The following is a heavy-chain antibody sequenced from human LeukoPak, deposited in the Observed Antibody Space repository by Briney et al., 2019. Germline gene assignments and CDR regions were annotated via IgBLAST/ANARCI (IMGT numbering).Heavy chain of an antibody. D-gene: IGHD5/OR15-5a*01. CDR1: GFTFSSFA. CDR3: VRDHHRRLYDSQARDTFDI. CDR2: ISGSGDTT. Sequence: GGSLRLSCAASGFTFSSFAMNWVRQAPGKGLEWVSIISGSGDTTHYTDSVKGRFTVSRDNSKNTLYLQMNSLGAEDTAVYYCVRDHHRRLYDSQARDTFDIWGRGTMVTVSS. J-gene: IGHJ3*02. V-gene: IGHV3-23*01.